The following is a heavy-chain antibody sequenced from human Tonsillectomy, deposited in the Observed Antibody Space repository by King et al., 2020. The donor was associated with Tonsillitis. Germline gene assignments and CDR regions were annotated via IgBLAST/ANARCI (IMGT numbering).Heavy chain of an antibody. V-gene: IGHV1-8*01. CDR1: GYTFTSYD. CDR2: MNPNSGNT. J-gene: IGHJ6*03. CDR3: ARGYRSSWYWDYYSYYMDV. Sequence: VQLVQSGAEVKKPGASVKVSCKASGYTFTSYDINWVRQATGQGLEWMGWMNPNSGNTGYAQKIKGRVTMTRNTSISTAYMELSSLRSEDTAVYYCARGYRSSWYWDYYSYYMDVWGKGTTVTVSS. D-gene: IGHD6-13*01.